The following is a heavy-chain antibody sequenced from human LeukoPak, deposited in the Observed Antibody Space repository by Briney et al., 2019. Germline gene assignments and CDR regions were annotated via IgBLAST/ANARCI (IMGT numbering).Heavy chain of an antibody. V-gene: IGHV1-8*01. J-gene: IGHJ4*02. CDR3: ATDDPKGPYYFDY. Sequence: ASVKVSCKASGYTFTNDNINWVRQATGQGLEWMGWMNPNNGNTGFAQKFQGRVTLTRNTSISTAYMELSSLRSDDTAVYYCATDDPKGPYYFDYWGQGTLVTVSS. CDR2: MNPNNGNT. CDR1: GYTFTNDN.